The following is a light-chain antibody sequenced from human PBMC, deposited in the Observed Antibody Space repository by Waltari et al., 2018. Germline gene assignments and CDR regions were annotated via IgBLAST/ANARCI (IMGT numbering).Light chain of an antibody. CDR3: SSYTASRHYV. CDR1: SSDVGAYDY. Sequence: QSALTQPASVSGSPGQSITLSCTGTSSDVGAYDYVSWYQQYPGKAPQLVIHDVSSRPSGTSDRFSGSKSGNTASLIISGLQADDEADYYCSSYTASRHYVFGTGTKVTVL. V-gene: IGLV2-14*03. J-gene: IGLJ1*01. CDR2: DVS.